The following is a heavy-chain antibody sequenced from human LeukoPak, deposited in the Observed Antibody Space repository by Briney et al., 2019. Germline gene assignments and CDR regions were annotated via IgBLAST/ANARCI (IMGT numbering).Heavy chain of an antibody. CDR2: IYYSGST. CDR3: ARGNGDFVFDF. J-gene: IGHJ4*02. CDR1: GGSISSSSYY. V-gene: IGHV4-39*01. D-gene: IGHD4-17*01. Sequence: PSETLSLTCTVSGGSISSSSYYWGWIRQPPGKGLEWIGSIYYSGSTYYNPSLKSRVTTSVDTSKNQFSLKLSSVTAADTAVYYCARGNGDFVFDFWGQGTLVTVSS.